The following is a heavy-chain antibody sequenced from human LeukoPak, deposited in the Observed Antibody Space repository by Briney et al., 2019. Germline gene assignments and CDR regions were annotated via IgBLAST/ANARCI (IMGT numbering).Heavy chain of an antibody. CDR3: TRSLSIAVAATSVDN. V-gene: IGHV1-18*01. J-gene: IGHJ4*02. Sequence: ASVKVSCKASGYTFTSYGISWVRQAPGRGLEWMGWISTYNGNTNYAQNLQGRVTMTTDTSTSTAYMELRSLRSDDTAVYYCTRSLSIAVAATSVDNWGQGTLVTVSS. CDR2: ISTYNGNT. CDR1: GYTFTSYG. D-gene: IGHD6-19*01.